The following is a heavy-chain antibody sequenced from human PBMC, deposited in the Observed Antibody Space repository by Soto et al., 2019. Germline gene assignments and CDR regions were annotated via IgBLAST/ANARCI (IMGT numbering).Heavy chain of an antibody. Sequence: EVKVLESGGGLVQPGGSLRLSCAASGFMLSTYSMSWVRQAPGKGLEWVSHITGSGGITYYADSVKGRFTISRDTSSNTLYLQKNSLRAEDRALYYCANALQIHWNYDAYHIWGQGTMVTVSS. V-gene: IGHV3-23*01. D-gene: IGHD1-7*01. CDR3: ANALQIHWNYDAYHI. CDR2: ITGSGGIT. CDR1: GFMLSTYS. J-gene: IGHJ3*02.